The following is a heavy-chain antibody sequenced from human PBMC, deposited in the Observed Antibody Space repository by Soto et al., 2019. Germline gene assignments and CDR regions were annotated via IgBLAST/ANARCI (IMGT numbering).Heavy chain of an antibody. Sequence: GGSLRLSCAASGFTFSSYAMSWVRQAPGKGLEWVSAISGSGGSTYYADSVKGRFTISRDNSKNTLYLQMNSLRAEGTAVYYCAKDPGGGYCSSTSCHRFYGMDVWGQGTTVTVSS. D-gene: IGHD2-2*01. CDR3: AKDPGGGYCSSTSCHRFYGMDV. CDR2: ISGSGGST. J-gene: IGHJ6*02. CDR1: GFTFSSYA. V-gene: IGHV3-23*01.